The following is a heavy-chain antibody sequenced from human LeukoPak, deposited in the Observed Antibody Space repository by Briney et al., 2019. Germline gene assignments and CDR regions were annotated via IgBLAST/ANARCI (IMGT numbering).Heavy chain of an antibody. CDR2: ISGSGGST. CDR1: GFTFSSYA. D-gene: IGHD2-15*01. V-gene: IGHV3-23*01. CDR3: ARENVVVPGAFDI. J-gene: IGHJ3*02. Sequence: GGSLRLSCAASGFTFSSYAMSWVRQAPGKGLEWVSAISGSGGSTYYADSVKGRFTISRDNAKNTLYPQMNSLRAEDTAVYYCARENVVVPGAFDIWGQGTMVTVSS.